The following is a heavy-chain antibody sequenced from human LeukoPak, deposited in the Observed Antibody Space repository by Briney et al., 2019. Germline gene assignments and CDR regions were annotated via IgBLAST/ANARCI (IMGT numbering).Heavy chain of an antibody. CDR2: INQNSTT. V-gene: IGHV4-34*01. CDR1: GGSFSVDY. D-gene: IGHD3-16*01. CDR3: ARGRVVFRP. J-gene: IGHJ5*02. Sequence: LETLSVTSALCGGSFSVDYWSWICQPPGKGLKWIGEINQNSTTNYNPSDTSPVTISVDTSKNQFSLKLSPVTAADTAVYYCARGRVVFRPWGQGTLVTVSS.